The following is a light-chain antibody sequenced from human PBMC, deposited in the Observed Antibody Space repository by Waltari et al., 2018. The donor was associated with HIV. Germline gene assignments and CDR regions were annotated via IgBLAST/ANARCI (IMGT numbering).Light chain of an antibody. J-gene: IGLJ2*01. CDR3: CSYVGVVNSFVL. CDR2: EVS. CDR1: RSTL. V-gene: IGLV2-23*02. Sequence: QSALTQPASVSGSPAHPITIPSTATRSTLVSWSQQHPGKAPKLIIYEVSKRPSGVSDRFSASKSGNTASLTISGLQAEDEADYHCCSYVGVVNSFVLFGGGTKLTVL.